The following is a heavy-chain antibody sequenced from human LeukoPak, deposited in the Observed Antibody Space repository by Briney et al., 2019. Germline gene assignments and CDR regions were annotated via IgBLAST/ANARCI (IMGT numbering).Heavy chain of an antibody. CDR1: GYTFTSYY. D-gene: IGHD5-18*01. CDR2: INPSGGST. Sequence: GASVKVSCKASGYTFTSYYMHRVRQAPGQGLEWMGIINPSGGSTSYAQKFQGRVTMTRDTSTSTVYMELSSLRSEDTAVYYCAREFGYGRDTASFRNWGQGTLVTVSS. CDR3: AREFGYGRDTASFRN. J-gene: IGHJ4*02. V-gene: IGHV1-46*01.